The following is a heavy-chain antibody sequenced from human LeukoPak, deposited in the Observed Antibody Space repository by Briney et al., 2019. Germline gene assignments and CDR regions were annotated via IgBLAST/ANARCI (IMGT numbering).Heavy chain of an antibody. Sequence: PGGSLKLSCATSGFIFSSYGIHWVRQAPGKGLEWVAFIRYDGSDKYYADSVKGRITMSRDNSKKKVYLQMNSLRAEDTAVYYCAKDAWEVGATSEIDYWGQGTLVTVSS. V-gene: IGHV3-30*02. D-gene: IGHD1-26*01. CDR3: AKDAWEVGATSEIDY. CDR2: IRYDGSDK. CDR1: GFIFSSYG. J-gene: IGHJ4*02.